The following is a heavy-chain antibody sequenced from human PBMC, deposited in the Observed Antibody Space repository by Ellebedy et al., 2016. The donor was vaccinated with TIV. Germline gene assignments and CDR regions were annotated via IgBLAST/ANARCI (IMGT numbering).Heavy chain of an antibody. CDR3: VRGGLPAAGDY. J-gene: IGHJ4*02. V-gene: IGHV3-74*01. CDR2: INTDGSSI. CDR1: GFTFSGFA. D-gene: IGHD6-13*01. Sequence: GGSLRLSCAASGFTFSGFAMSWVRQAPGKGLVWVSRINTDGSSISYADSVKGRFTISRDNAKNTQYLQMNSLRADDTAIYYCVRGGLPAAGDYWGQGTLVTVSS.